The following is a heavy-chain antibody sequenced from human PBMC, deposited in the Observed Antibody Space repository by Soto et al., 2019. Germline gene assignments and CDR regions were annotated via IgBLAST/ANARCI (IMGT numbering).Heavy chain of an antibody. CDR1: GYIFTDYA. CDR2: ISGADGNT. D-gene: IGHD4-17*01. V-gene: IGHV1-3*01. CDR3: ARDRTTSSTRRFDY. Sequence: ASVKVSCKASGYIFTDYAIHWVRQAPGQRLEWMGWISGADGNTRYSPKFQGRLTISTDTSASTAYMELSSLRSEDTAVFYCARDRTTSSTRRFDYWGQGTLVTVSS. J-gene: IGHJ4*02.